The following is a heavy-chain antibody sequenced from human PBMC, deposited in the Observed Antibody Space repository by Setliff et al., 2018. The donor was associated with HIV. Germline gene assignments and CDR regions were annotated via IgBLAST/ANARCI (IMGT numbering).Heavy chain of an antibody. J-gene: IGHJ4*01. Sequence: PSETLSLTCTVSGASMRDYYWTWIRQSPGKGLEWIGHIFHTGSATYNPSLRSRLTMSIDTSSGQFSLRLTSVTAADAAVYYCARGLSSQTYWGTRPLGLDYWGQGSLVTVSS. CDR1: GASMRDYY. CDR2: IFHTGSA. D-gene: IGHD2-2*01. V-gene: IGHV4-59*08. CDR3: ARGLSSQTYWGTRPLGLDY.